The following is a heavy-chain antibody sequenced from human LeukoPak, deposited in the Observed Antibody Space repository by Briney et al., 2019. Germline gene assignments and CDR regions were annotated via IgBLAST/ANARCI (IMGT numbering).Heavy chain of an antibody. CDR1: GGSISSGGYS. V-gene: IGHV4-30-2*01. Sequence: SETLSLTCAVSGGSISSGGYSWSWIRQPPGKGLEWIGYIYHSGSTYYNPSLKSRVTISVGRSKNQFSLKLSSVTAADTAVYYCARFYDSSGYYGGYFDYWGQRTLVTVSS. J-gene: IGHJ4*02. CDR3: ARFYDSSGYYGGYFDY. CDR2: IYHSGST. D-gene: IGHD3-22*01.